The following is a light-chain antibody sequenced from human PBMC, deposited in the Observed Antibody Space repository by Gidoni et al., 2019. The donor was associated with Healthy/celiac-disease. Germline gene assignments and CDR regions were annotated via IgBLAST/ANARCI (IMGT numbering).Light chain of an antibody. CDR2: SVS. J-gene: IGLJ3*02. CDR3: CSYAGSSTWV. Sequence: QSALPQPASVSGSPGQSITISCTGTSSDVGSYNLVSWYQQHPGKAPKLMIYSVSKRPSGVSNRFSGSKSGNTASLTISGLQAEDEADYYCCSYAGSSTWVFGGGTKLTVL. V-gene: IGLV2-23*02. CDR1: SSDVGSYNL.